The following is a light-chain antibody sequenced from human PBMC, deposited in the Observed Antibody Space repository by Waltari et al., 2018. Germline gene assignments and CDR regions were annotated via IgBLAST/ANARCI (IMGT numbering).Light chain of an antibody. CDR3: CSYARSKVGL. Sequence: QSALTQPASISGSPGQSITISCAGTISDVGSFNLVSWYQHHPGKAPNLMIFEVSQRPSGISDRFSGSKSGNTASLTISGLQAEDEANYYCCSYARSKVGLCGGGTK. J-gene: IGLJ3*02. V-gene: IGLV2-23*02. CDR2: EVS. CDR1: ISDVGSFNL.